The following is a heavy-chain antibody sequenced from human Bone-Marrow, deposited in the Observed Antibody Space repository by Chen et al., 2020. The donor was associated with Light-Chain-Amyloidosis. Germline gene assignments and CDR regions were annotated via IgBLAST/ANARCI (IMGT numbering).Heavy chain of an antibody. CDR1: GFTFSSYD. J-gene: IGHJ3*02. CDR2: IRYDGSNK. CDR3: AKDPLHSSSGAFDI. D-gene: IGHD6-6*01. Sequence: QVQLVESGGGVVQPGGSLRLSCAASGFTFSSYDMHWVRQAPGKGLEWVAFIRYDGSNKYYADSVKGRFTISRDNSKNTLYLQMNSLRAEDMALYYCAKDPLHSSSGAFDIWGQGTMVTVSS. V-gene: IGHV3-30*02.